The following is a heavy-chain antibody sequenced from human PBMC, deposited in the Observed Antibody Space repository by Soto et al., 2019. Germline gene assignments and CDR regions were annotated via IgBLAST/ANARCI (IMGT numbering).Heavy chain of an antibody. J-gene: IGHJ4*02. CDR3: AREGDLLPY. Sequence: QVQLVQSGAEVQKPGASVKVSCKASGYTFTSYDINWVRQATGQGLEWMGWMNPNSGNTGYAQKSQGRVTLTRNTSISTAYIELSSRRSEDTAVYYCAREGDLLPYWGQGTLVTVSS. CDR1: GYTFTSYD. CDR2: MNPNSGNT. V-gene: IGHV1-8*01.